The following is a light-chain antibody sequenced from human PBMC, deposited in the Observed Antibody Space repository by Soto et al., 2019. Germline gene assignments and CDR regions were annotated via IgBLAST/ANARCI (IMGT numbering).Light chain of an antibody. J-gene: IGKJ5*01. CDR3: QQRSNWPSIT. V-gene: IGKV3D-20*02. CDR2: GAS. Sequence: EIVLTQSPGTLSLSPGERATLSCRASQSVSSSYLAWYQKKPGQAPRLFIYGASNRAPGIPARFSGSGSGTDLTLTISSLEPEDFAAYYCQQRSNWPSITFGQGTRLEIK. CDR1: QSVSSSY.